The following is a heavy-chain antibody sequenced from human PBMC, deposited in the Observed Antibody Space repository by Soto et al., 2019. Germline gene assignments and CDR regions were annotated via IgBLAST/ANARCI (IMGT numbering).Heavy chain of an antibody. CDR2: IYHSGST. V-gene: IGHV4-30-2*01. Sequence: PSETLSLTCAVSGGSISSGGYSWSWIRQPPGKGLEWIGYIYHSGSTYYNPSLKSRVTISVDRSKNQFSLKLSSVTAADTAVYYCARDRYDSSGYYYFDYWGQGTLVTVSS. CDR3: ARDRYDSSGYYYFDY. J-gene: IGHJ4*02. D-gene: IGHD3-22*01. CDR1: GGSISSGGYS.